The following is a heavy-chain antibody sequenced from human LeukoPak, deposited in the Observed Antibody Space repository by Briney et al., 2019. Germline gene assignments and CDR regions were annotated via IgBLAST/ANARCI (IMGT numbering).Heavy chain of an antibody. CDR2: IKQDGSEK. CDR1: GFTFSSYW. J-gene: IGHJ6*03. Sequence: PGGSLRLSCAASGFTFSSYWMSWVRQAPGKGLEWVANIKQDGSEKYYVDSVKGRFTISRDNAKDSLSLQMTSLRGEDTAMYYCARSERYYYDSSGYWPPYYYYMDVWGDGTTVTVSS. CDR3: ARSERYYYDSSGYWPPYYYYMDV. D-gene: IGHD3-22*01. V-gene: IGHV3-7*01.